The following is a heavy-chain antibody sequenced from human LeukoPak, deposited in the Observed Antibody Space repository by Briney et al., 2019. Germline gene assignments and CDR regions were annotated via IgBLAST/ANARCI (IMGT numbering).Heavy chain of an antibody. V-gene: IGHV4-59*01. CDR3: ARGGWLWYYFDY. Sequence: LETLSLTCTVSGGSISSYYWSWIRQPPGKGLEWIGYIYYSGNTNYNPSLKSRVTISVDTSKNQFSLKLSSVTAADTAIYYCARGGWLWYYFDYWGQGTLVTVSS. CDR2: IYYSGNT. D-gene: IGHD5-24*01. J-gene: IGHJ4*02. CDR1: GGSISSYY.